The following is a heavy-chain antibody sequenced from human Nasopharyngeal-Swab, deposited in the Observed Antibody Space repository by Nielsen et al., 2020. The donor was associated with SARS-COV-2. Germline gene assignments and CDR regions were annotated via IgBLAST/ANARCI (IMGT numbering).Heavy chain of an antibody. CDR1: GFTFSSYG. J-gene: IGHJ5*02. V-gene: IGHV3-30*03. CDR3: ARGGMVGATTYGWFDP. D-gene: IGHD1-26*01. Sequence: GESLKISCAASGFTFSSYGMHWVRQAPGKGLECVAVISYDGSNKYHADSVRGRFTISRDDSENTLYLQMNSLRPEDTAVYYCARGGMVGATTYGWFDPWGQGTLVTASS. CDR2: ISYDGSNK.